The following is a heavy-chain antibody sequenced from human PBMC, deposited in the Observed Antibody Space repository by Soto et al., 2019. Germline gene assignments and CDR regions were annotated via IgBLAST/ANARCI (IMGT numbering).Heavy chain of an antibody. V-gene: IGHV1-69*13. D-gene: IGHD3-22*01. CDR2: IIPIFGTA. CDR1: GGTFSSYA. CDR3: ARIYYYDSSGYLSREDYYGMDV. Sequence: ASVKVSCKASGGTFSSYAISWVRQAPGQGLEWMGGIIPIFGTANYAQKFQGRVTITADESTSTAYMELSSLRSEDTAVYYCARIYYYDSSGYLSREDYYGMDVWGQGTTVTVSS. J-gene: IGHJ6*02.